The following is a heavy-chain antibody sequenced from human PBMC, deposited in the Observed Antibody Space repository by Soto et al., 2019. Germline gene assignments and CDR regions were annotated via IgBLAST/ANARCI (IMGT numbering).Heavy chain of an antibody. CDR2: IIPIFGTA. Sequence: QVQLVQSGAEVKKPGSSVKVSCKASGGTFSSYAISWVRQAPGQGLEWMGGIIPIFGTANYAQKFQGRVTITADESTSTAYIELSSLRSEDTAVYYCARGGIYSGSYYSDYWGQGTLVTVSS. V-gene: IGHV1-69*01. D-gene: IGHD1-26*01. CDR1: GGTFSSYA. CDR3: ARGGIYSGSYYSDY. J-gene: IGHJ4*02.